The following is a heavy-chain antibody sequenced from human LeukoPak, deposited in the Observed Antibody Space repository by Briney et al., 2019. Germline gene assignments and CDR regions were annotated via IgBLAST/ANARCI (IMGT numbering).Heavy chain of an antibody. D-gene: IGHD6-13*01. CDR3: ARVRSEYSSSWYAYDY. CDR1: GFTFSSYD. CDR2: IGTAGDT. V-gene: IGHV3-13*04. Sequence: GGSLRLSCAASGFTFSSYDMHWVSQATGKGLEWVSAIGTAGDTYYPGSVKGRFTISRENAKNSLYLQMNSLRAGDTAVYYCARVRSEYSSSWYAYDYWGQGTLVTVSS. J-gene: IGHJ4*02.